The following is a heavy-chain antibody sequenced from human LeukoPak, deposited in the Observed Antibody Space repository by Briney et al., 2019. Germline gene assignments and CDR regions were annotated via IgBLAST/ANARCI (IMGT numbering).Heavy chain of an antibody. CDR2: ISAYNGNT. J-gene: IGHJ5*02. D-gene: IGHD3-3*01. CDR1: GYTFTSYG. V-gene: IGHV1-18*01. CDR3: ARDERITIFGVVHNWFDP. Sequence: ASVKVSCKASGYTFTSYGISWVRQAPGQGLEWMGWISAYNGNTNYAQKLQGRVTMTTDTSTSTAYMELSSLRSDDTAVYYCARDERITIFGVVHNWFDPWGQGTLVTVSS.